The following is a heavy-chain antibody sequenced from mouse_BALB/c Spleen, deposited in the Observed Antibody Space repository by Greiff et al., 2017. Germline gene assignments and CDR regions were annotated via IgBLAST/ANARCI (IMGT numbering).Heavy chain of an antibody. CDR1: GYSITSDYA. V-gene: IGHV3-2*02. Sequence: DVKLVESGPGLVKPSQSLSLTCTVTGYSITSDYAWNWIRQFPGNKLEWMGYISYSGSTSYNPSLKSRISITRDTSKNQFFLQLNSVTTEDTATYYCARSRSLYAMDYWGQGTSVTVSS. CDR2: ISYSGST. CDR3: ARSRSLYAMDY. J-gene: IGHJ4*01.